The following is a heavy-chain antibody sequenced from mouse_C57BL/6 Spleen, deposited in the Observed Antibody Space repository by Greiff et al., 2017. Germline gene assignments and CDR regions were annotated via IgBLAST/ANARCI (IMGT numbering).Heavy chain of an antibody. CDR1: GYTFTDHT. V-gene: IGHV1-78*01. CDR3: ARPYYDGYYLYAMDY. CDR2: IYPRDGST. J-gene: IGHJ4*01. Sequence: VQLQQSDAELVKPGASVKISCKVSGYTFTDHTIHWMKQRPEQGLEWIGYIYPRDGSTKYNEKFKGKATLTADKSSSTAYMQLNSLTSEDSAVYFCARPYYDGYYLYAMDYWGQGTSVTVSS. D-gene: IGHD2-3*01.